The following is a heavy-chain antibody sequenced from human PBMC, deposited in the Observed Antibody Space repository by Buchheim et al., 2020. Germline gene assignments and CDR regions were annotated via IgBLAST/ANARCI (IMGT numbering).Heavy chain of an antibody. CDR2: ISYDGSNK. V-gene: IGHV3-30*04. CDR3: AKEGVRATIITGWFDP. D-gene: IGHD3-16*01. Sequence: QVQLVESGGGVVQPGRSLRLSCAASGFIFSSYAMHWVRQAPGKGLEWVAVISYDGSNKYYADSVKGRFTISRESSKNTLYLQMNSLRSEDTALYYCAKEGVRATIITGWFDPWGQGTL. J-gene: IGHJ5*02. CDR1: GFIFSSYA.